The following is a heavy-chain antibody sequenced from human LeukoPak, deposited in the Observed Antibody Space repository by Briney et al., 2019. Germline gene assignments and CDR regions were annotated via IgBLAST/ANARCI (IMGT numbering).Heavy chain of an antibody. Sequence: SVRVSCKASGGTLSTYSISWVRQAPGQGLEWMGGTIPIFNTINYAQRFQGRVTLTADESTNTAYMELSSLRSEDTAVYYCARGLSRWSTPTSSYYYRMDVWGQGTTVAVSS. CDR1: GGTLSTYS. V-gene: IGHV1-69*01. CDR2: TIPIFNTI. J-gene: IGHJ6*02. CDR3: ARGLSRWSTPTSSYYYRMDV. D-gene: IGHD4-23*01.